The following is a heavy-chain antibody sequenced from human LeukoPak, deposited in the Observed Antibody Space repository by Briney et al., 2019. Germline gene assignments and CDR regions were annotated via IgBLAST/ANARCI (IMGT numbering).Heavy chain of an antibody. D-gene: IGHD3-16*01. V-gene: IGHV3-30*04. CDR2: ISYDGSNK. CDR3: ARVRGKTFGGDDY. CDR1: GFTFSSYA. J-gene: IGHJ4*02. Sequence: PSGGSLRLSCAASGFTFSSYAMHWVRQAPGKGLEWVAVISYDGSNKYYADSVKGRFTISRDNSKNTLYLQMNSLRAEDTAVYYCARVRGKTFGGDDYWGQGTLVTVSS.